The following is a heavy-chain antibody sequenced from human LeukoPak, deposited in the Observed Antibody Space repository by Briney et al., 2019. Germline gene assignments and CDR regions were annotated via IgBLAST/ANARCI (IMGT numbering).Heavy chain of an antibody. CDR1: GGSFSTYY. CDR2: INHSGST. J-gene: IGHJ4*02. V-gene: IGHV4-34*01. CDR3: ARSHSVWTSFDY. Sequence: KPSETLSLTCAVYGGSFSTYYWSWIRQPPGKGLEWIGEINHSGSTNYNPSLKSRVTISVDTSKNQFSLKLSSVTAADTAVYYCARSHSVWTSFDYWGQGTLVTVSS. D-gene: IGHD3/OR15-3a*01.